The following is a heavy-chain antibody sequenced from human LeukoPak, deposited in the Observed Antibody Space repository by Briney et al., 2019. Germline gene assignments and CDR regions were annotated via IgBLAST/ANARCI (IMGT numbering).Heavy chain of an antibody. Sequence: GGSLRLSCAASGFSFSTYYLNWVRQAPGKGLEWVSYISSDSDSIYYADSVKGRFTISRDNAKNSLYLQMNSLRDEDTAVYYCAIDAWYLPLDAFDIWGEGTMVTVSS. CDR3: AIDAWYLPLDAFDI. D-gene: IGHD2-15*01. V-gene: IGHV3-48*02. J-gene: IGHJ3*02. CDR2: ISSDSDSI. CDR1: GFSFSTYY.